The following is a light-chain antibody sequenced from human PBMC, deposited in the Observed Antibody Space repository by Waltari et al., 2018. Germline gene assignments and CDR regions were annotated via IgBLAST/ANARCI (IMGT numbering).Light chain of an antibody. CDR2: DNN. CDR3: GTWDSSLSVV. J-gene: IGLJ2*01. Sequence: QSVLTQPPSVSAAAGQKVTISCSGSGSNIGSNFVSRYQQLPGTAPKLLIFDNNKRPSGIPDRFSGSKSGSSATLGIAGLQTGDEAEYYCGTWDSSLSVVFGGGTKLTVL. CDR1: GSNIGSNF. V-gene: IGLV1-51*01.